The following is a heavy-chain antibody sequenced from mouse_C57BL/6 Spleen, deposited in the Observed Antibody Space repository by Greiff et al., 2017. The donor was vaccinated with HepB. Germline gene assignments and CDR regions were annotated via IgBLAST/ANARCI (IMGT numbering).Heavy chain of an antibody. J-gene: IGHJ2*01. CDR1: GYSITSGYY. D-gene: IGHD1-1*01. V-gene: IGHV3-6*01. Sequence: ESGPGLVKPSQSLSLTCSVTGYSITSGYYWNWIRQFPGNKLEWMGYISYDGSNNYNPSLKNRISITRDTSKNQFFLKLNSVTTEDTATYYCARERITTVVGLDYWGQGTTLTVSS. CDR2: ISYDGSN. CDR3: ARERITTVVGLDY.